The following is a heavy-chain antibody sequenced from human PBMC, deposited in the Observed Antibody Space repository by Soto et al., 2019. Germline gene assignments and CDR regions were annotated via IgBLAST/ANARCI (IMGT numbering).Heavy chain of an antibody. Sequence: ASVKVSCKASGYTFTSYAMHWVRQAPGKGLEWMGGFDPEDGETIYAQKFQGRVTMTEDTSTDTAYMELSSLRSEDTAVYYCATDPYGDYKLWGQGTLVTVSS. CDR3: ATDPYGDYKL. V-gene: IGHV1-24*01. D-gene: IGHD4-17*01. CDR1: GYTFTSYA. CDR2: FDPEDGET. J-gene: IGHJ4*02.